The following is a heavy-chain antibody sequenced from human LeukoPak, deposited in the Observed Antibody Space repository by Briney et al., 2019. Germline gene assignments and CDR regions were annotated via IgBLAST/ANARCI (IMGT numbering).Heavy chain of an antibody. CDR1: GGSFSGYY. CDR2: IYHSGST. CDR3: ARPFWSGYSEYNWFDP. J-gene: IGHJ5*02. V-gene: IGHV4-38-2*01. D-gene: IGHD3-3*01. Sequence: PSETLSLTCAVYGGSFSGYYWGWIRQPPGKGLEWIGSIYHSGSTYYNPSLKSRVTISVDTSKNQFSLKLSSETAADTAVYYCARPFWSGYSEYNWFDPWGQGTLVTVSS.